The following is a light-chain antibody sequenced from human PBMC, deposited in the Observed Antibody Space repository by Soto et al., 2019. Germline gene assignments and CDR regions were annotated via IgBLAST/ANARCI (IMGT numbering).Light chain of an antibody. CDR3: SSSTSSSSVV. CDR2: DVS. V-gene: IGLV2-14*01. CDR1: SSDVGGYNY. Sequence: QSALTQPASVSGSPGQSITISCTGTSSDVGGYNYVSWYQQHPGKAPKLMIYDVSTRPSGVSNRFSGSKSGNTASLTISGLQAEDEADYYCSSSTSSSSVVFGGGTKRTGL. J-gene: IGLJ2*01.